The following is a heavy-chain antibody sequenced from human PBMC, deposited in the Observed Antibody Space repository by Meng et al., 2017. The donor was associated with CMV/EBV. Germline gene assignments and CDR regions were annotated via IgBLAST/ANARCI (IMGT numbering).Heavy chain of an antibody. CDR1: GYTFTSYG. J-gene: IGHJ6*02. V-gene: IGHV1-18*01. D-gene: IGHD2-2*01. Sequence: ASVKVSCKASGYTFTSYGISWARQAPGQGLEWMGWISAYNGNTNYAQKLQGRVTMTTDTSTSTAYMELRSLRSDDTAVYYCARSVPAAMEYSSSPGNYYGMDVWGQGTTVTVSS. CDR2: ISAYNGNT. CDR3: ARSVPAAMEYSSSPGNYYGMDV.